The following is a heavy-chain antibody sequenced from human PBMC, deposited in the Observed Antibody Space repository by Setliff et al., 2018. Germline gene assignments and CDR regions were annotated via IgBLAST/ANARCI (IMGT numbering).Heavy chain of an antibody. CDR3: AGDVFPSHYAGAFDI. Sequence: AAVKVSCKASVYTFTSHYMHWVRQAPGLGREWMGTINPSSGRTSDAQKFQGRVTMTRDTATSTVYMDMSSLTSEDTAVYYCAGDVFPSHYAGAFDIWGQGTMVTVSS. CDR2: INPSSGRT. J-gene: IGHJ3*02. CDR1: VYTFTSHY. D-gene: IGHD2-2*01. V-gene: IGHV1-46*01.